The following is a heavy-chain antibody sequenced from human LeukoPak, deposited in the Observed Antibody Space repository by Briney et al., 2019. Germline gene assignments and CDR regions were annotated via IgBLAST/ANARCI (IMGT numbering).Heavy chain of an antibody. J-gene: IGHJ4*02. Sequence: SETLSLTCNVSGGPISSYYWSWIRQPPGKGLEWIGYVFHSGSTNYNPSLKSRVTMSVDTTKNQFSLNLSSVTAADTAVYYCARGLPACGGDCYQDIYYFDYWGQGTLVTVSS. V-gene: IGHV4-59*08. CDR3: ARGLPACGGDCYQDIYYFDY. CDR1: GGPISSYY. D-gene: IGHD2-21*02. CDR2: VFHSGST.